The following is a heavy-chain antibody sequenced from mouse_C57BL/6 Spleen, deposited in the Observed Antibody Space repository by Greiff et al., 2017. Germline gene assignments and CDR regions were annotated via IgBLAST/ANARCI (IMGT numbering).Heavy chain of an antibody. CDR3: ARDDYDDYLDY. V-gene: IGHV1-4*01. D-gene: IGHD2-4*01. J-gene: IGHJ2*01. CDR1: GYTFTSYT. Sequence: VQLQQSGAELARPGASVKMSCKASGYTFTSYTMHWVKQRPGQGLEWIGYINPSSGYTKYNQKFKDKATLTADKTSSTAYMQLSSLTSEDSAVYYCARDDYDDYLDYWGQGTTLTVSS. CDR2: INPSSGYT.